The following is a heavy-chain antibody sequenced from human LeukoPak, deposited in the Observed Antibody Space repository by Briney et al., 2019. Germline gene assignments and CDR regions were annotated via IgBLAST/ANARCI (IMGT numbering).Heavy chain of an antibody. CDR3: ARVYGDYYFDY. V-gene: IGHV4-59*08. D-gene: IGHD4-17*01. Sequence: SETLSLTCTVSGGSISSYYWSWIRKPPGKGLEWIEYIYYSGSTNYNPSLKSRVTISVDTSKNQFSLKLSSVTAADTAVYYCARVYGDYYFDYWGQGTLVTVSS. CDR2: IYYSGST. CDR1: GGSISSYY. J-gene: IGHJ4*02.